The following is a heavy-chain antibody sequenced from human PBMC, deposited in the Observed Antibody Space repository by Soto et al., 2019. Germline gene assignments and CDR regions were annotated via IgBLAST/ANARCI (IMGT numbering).Heavy chain of an antibody. J-gene: IGHJ6*02. CDR2: ISAYNGNT. D-gene: IGHD6-13*01. Sequence: ASVKVSCKASGYTFTSYGISWVRQAPGQGLEWMGWISAYNGNTNYAQKLQGRVTMTTDTSTSTAYMELRRLRSDDTAVYYCARDEGYSPFRYYYYGMDVWGQGTTVTVSS. CDR1: GYTFTSYG. V-gene: IGHV1-18*01. CDR3: ARDEGYSPFRYYYYGMDV.